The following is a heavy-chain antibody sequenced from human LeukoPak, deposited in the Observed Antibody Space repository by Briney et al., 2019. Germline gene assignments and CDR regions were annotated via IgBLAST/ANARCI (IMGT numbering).Heavy chain of an antibody. Sequence: PGGSLRLSCAASGFTFSNYGMHWVRQAPGKGLEWVAVISYDGSNKYYADSVKGRFTISRDNSKNTLYLQMNSLRAEDTAVYYCAKDRSRDYADYYFDYWGQGTLVTVSS. CDR2: ISYDGSNK. D-gene: IGHD4-17*01. J-gene: IGHJ4*02. V-gene: IGHV3-30*18. CDR3: AKDRSRDYADYYFDY. CDR1: GFTFSNYG.